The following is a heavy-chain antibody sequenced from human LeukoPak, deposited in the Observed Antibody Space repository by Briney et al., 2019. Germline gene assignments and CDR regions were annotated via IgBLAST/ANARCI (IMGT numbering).Heavy chain of an antibody. CDR1: GYTFTIYG. CDR2: ISAYNGNT. V-gene: IGHV1-18*01. Sequence: GASVKVSCKASGYTFTIYGISWVRQAPGQGLEWMGWISAYNGNTNYAQKLQGRVTMTTDTSTSTAYMELRSLRSDDTAVYYCARVFPGGYSYGRHFDYWGQGTLVTVSS. D-gene: IGHD5-18*01. J-gene: IGHJ4*02. CDR3: ARVFPGGYSYGRHFDY.